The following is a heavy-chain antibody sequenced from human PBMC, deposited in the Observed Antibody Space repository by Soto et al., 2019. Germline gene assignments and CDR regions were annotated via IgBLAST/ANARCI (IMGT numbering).Heavy chain of an antibody. J-gene: IGHJ4*02. Sequence: GGSLRLSCAASGFTFSSYSMNLVRQAPGKGLEWVSYISSSSSTIYYADSVKGRFTISRDNAKNSLYLQMNSLRAEDTAVYYCAREEAFGGVIVPFDYWGQGTLVTVSS. CDR1: GFTFSSYS. CDR3: AREEAFGGVIVPFDY. CDR2: ISSSSSTI. D-gene: IGHD3-16*02. V-gene: IGHV3-48*01.